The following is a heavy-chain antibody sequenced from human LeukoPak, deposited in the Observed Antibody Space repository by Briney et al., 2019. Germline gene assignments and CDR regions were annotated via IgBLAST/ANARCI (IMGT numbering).Heavy chain of an antibody. D-gene: IGHD5-12*01. V-gene: IGHV3-7*01. CDR3: ARDGGGYDV. Sequence: PGGSLRLSCAGSGFTFRSYWMGWVRQAPGKGLEWVANIKEDGSEKYYVDSMKGRFTISRDNAKNSLYLQMDSLRAEDTAVYYCARDGGGYDVWGQGTLVTVSS. J-gene: IGHJ4*02. CDR2: IKEDGSEK. CDR1: GFTFRSYW.